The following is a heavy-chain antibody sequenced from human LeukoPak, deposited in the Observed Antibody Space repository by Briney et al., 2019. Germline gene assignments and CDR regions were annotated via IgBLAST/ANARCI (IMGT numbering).Heavy chain of an antibody. CDR3: ARSSGTGTFSY. CDR1: GDSISRSTYY. J-gene: IGHJ4*02. CDR2: VYYGRSP. Sequence: SETLSLTCTVSGDSISRSTYYWAWIRQPPGKGLEWIGSVYYGRSPYFNPSLESRATISVDTSKDHFSLKMSSVTAADTAVYYCARSSGTGTFSYWGQGTLVTVSS. V-gene: IGHV4-39*02. D-gene: IGHD6-25*01.